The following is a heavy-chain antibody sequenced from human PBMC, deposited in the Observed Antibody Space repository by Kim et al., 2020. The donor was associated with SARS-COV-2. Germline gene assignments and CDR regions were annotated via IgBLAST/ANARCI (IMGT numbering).Heavy chain of an antibody. J-gene: IGHJ1*01. D-gene: IGHD6-13*01. V-gene: IGHV1-24*01. CDR3: ATLRSWQQLDC. Sequence: ASVKVSCKVSGYTLTELSMHWVRQAPGKGLEWVGGFDPEDDETIYAQKFQGRVTMTEDTSSDTAYMELSSLRSEDTAVYYCATLRSWQQLDCWGQGTLVTVSS. CDR2: FDPEDDET. CDR1: GYTLTELS.